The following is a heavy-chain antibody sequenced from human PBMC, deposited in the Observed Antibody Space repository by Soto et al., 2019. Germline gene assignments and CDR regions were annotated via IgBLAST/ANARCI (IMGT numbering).Heavy chain of an antibody. CDR1: GYTFTSYA. J-gene: IGHJ6*02. D-gene: IGHD2-2*01. CDR3: ATPYCSSTSCYGRGYYYYGMDV. CDR2: INAGNGNT. V-gene: IGHV1-3*01. Sequence: QVQLVQSGAEVKKPGASVKVSCKASGYTFTSYAMHWVRQAPGQRLEWMGWINAGNGNTKYSQKFQGRVTITRDTSASTAYMELSSLRSEDTAVYYCATPYCSSTSCYGRGYYYYGMDVWGQGTTVTVSS.